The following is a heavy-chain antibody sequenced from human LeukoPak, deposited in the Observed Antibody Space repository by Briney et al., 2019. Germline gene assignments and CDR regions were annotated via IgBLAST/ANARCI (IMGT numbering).Heavy chain of an antibody. CDR1: GFTFGDYA. D-gene: IGHD1-26*01. V-gene: IGHV3-49*04. J-gene: IGHJ4*02. CDR3: TRGHRGSDY. Sequence: GGSLRLSCTASGFTFGDYAMSWVRQAPGKGLEWVGFIRSKAYGGTTEYAASVKGRFTISRDDSKSIAYLQMNSLKTEDTAVYYCTRGHRGSDYWGQGTLVTVSS. CDR2: IRSKAYGGTT.